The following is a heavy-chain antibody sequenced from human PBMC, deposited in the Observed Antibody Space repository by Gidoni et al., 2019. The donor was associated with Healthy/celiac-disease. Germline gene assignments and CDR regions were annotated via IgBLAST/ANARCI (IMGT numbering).Heavy chain of an antibody. D-gene: IGHD2-2*02. CDR1: GFTFSTYS. Sequence: EVQLVQSGGGMVKPVGSLSRSCPASGFTFSTYSMNWVRQAPGKGLEWVSSISSGSGYMYYADSVTGRFNVSRDNAKNSLYLQRNRLRAEDKAVYYCARIAGYCSSTSCYTPYYFDYWGQGTLVTVSS. CDR2: ISSGSGYM. J-gene: IGHJ4*02. CDR3: ARIAGYCSSTSCYTPYYFDY. V-gene: IGHV3-21*01.